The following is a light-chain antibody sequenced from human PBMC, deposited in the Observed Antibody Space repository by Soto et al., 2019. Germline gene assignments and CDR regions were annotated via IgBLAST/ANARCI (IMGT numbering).Light chain of an antibody. CDR1: SSDVGDYNY. J-gene: IGLJ3*02. V-gene: IGLV2-11*01. CDR3: CSYAGSYTWV. Sequence: QSALTQPRSVSGSPGQSVTIFCTGTSSDVGDYNYVSWYQQHPGKAPKLLIYAVNMRPSGVPDRFSGSKSGNTASLTIPGLQAEDEADYSCCSYAGSYTWVFGAGTKLTVL. CDR2: AVN.